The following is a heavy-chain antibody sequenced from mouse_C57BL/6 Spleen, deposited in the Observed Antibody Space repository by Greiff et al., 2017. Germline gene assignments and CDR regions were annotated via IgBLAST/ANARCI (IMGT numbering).Heavy chain of an antibody. CDR1: GYTFTSYW. D-gene: IGHD2-4*01. CDR3: ARYDYGDYAMDY. V-gene: IGHV1-53*01. J-gene: IGHJ4*01. Sequence: QVQLQQPGTELVKPGASVKLSCTASGYTFTSYWMHWVKQRPGQGLEWIGNINPRNGGTNYNEKFKSKATLTVDKSSSSAYMQLSSLTSADSEVYCCARYDYGDYAMDYLGQETSVAVSS. CDR2: INPRNGGT.